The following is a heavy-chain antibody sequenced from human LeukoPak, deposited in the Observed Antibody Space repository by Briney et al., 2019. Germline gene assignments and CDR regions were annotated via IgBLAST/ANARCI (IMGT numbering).Heavy chain of an antibody. D-gene: IGHD6-19*01. Sequence: SETLSLTCTVSGGSISSYYWSWIRQPPGKGLEWIGYIYYSGSTNYNPSLKSRVTISVDTSKNQFSLNLRSVTAADTAVYYCARGYSSGADWFDPWGQGTLVTVPS. V-gene: IGHV4-59*01. CDR3: ARGYSSGADWFDP. CDR1: GGSISSYY. CDR2: IYYSGST. J-gene: IGHJ5*02.